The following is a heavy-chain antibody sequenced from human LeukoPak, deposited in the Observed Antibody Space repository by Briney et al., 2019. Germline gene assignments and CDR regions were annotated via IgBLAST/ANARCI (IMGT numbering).Heavy chain of an antibody. D-gene: IGHD3-10*01. CDR1: GFTFSSYA. CDR2: ISGSGGST. V-gene: IGHV3-23*01. J-gene: IGHJ4*02. CDR3: TTGGNYGSGSNLDY. Sequence: GGSLRLSCAASGFTFSSYAMSWVRQAPGKGLEWVSAISGSGGSTYYADSVKGRFTISRDNSKNTLYLQMNSLKTEDTAVYYCTTGGNYGSGSNLDYWGQGTLVTVSS.